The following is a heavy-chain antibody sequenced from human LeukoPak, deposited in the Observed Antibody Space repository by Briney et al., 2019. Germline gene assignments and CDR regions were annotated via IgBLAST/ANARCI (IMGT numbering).Heavy chain of an antibody. Sequence: PGGCLRLSCAASGFTFRGNLMNWVRHAPRKRLEWVAHVQPEVSAKIYADSVTGRFTISRDNAKDSVYLKMNSLRVEDTGVYYCARDFFGWSSLGYWGEGTMVTVSS. CDR3: ARDFFGWSSLGY. D-gene: IGHD6-19*01. CDR1: GFTFRGNL. V-gene: IGHV3-7*01. J-gene: IGHJ4*02. CDR2: VQPEVSAK.